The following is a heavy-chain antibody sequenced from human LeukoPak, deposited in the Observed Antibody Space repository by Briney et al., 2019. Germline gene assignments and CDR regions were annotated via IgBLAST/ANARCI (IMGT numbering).Heavy chain of an antibody. CDR1: DFAFTSSG. CDR2: ISSSGSTI. D-gene: IGHD1-7*01. Sequence: GGSLRLSCTASDFAFTSSGMSWIRQAPGKGLEWVSYISSSGSTIYYADSVKGRFTISRDNAKNSLYLQMNSLRAEDTAVYYCARDEVGLELTYGMDVWGQGTTVTVSS. J-gene: IGHJ6*02. CDR3: ARDEVGLELTYGMDV. V-gene: IGHV3-11*01.